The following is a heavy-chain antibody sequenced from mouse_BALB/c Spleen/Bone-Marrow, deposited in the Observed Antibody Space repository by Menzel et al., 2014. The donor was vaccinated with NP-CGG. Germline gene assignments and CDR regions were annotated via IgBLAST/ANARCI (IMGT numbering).Heavy chain of an antibody. D-gene: IGHD1-1*01. J-gene: IGHJ1*01. CDR1: GFSLTSYG. Sequence: QVQLQQSGPGLVQPSQSLSITCTVSGFSLTSYGVHWVRQSPGKGLEWLGVIWSGGSTDYNAAFISRLSISKDNSKSQVFFKMNSLQANDTAIYYCARNYYGSSYWYFDFWGAGTTVTVSS. CDR3: ARNYYGSSYWYFDF. V-gene: IGHV2-2*02. CDR2: IWSGGST.